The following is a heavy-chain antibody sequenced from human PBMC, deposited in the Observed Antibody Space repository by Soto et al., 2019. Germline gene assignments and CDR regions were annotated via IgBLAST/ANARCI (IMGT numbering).Heavy chain of an antibody. CDR2: IIPIFGTA. CDR1: GGTFSSYA. D-gene: IGHD2-2*01. Sequence: SVKVSCKASGGTFSSYAISWVRQAPGQGLEWMGGIIPIFGTANYAQKFQGRVTTTADESTSTAYMELSSLRSEDTAVYYCARDNDIVVVPAAIDYYYYGMDVWGQGATVTVSS. J-gene: IGHJ6*02. CDR3: ARDNDIVVVPAAIDYYYYGMDV. V-gene: IGHV1-69*13.